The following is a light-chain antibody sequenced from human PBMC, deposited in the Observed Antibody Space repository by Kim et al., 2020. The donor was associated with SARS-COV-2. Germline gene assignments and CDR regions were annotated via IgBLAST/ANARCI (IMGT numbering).Light chain of an antibody. Sequence: ASTGDRVPITCRASQGSSSYLAWYQQKPGKAPKLLIYAASTLQSGVPSRFSGSGSGTDFTLTISCLQSEDFATYYCQQYYSYPLTFGPGTKVDIK. CDR3: QQYYSYPLT. V-gene: IGKV1-8*01. CDR1: QGSSSY. CDR2: AAS. J-gene: IGKJ3*01.